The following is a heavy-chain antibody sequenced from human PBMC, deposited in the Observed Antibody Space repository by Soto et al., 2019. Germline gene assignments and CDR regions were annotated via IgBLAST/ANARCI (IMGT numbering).Heavy chain of an antibody. J-gene: IGHJ6*02. Sequence: QVQLVQSGAEVKKPGSSVKVSCKASGGTFSSYTISWVRQAPGQGLEWMGRIIPILGIANYAQKFQGRVTITADKLXSTAYMELSSLRSEDTAVYYCARSYPLYYYYGMDVWGQGTTVTVSS. CDR3: ARSYPLYYYYGMDV. CDR2: IIPILGIA. D-gene: IGHD2-2*01. CDR1: GGTFSSYT. V-gene: IGHV1-69*02.